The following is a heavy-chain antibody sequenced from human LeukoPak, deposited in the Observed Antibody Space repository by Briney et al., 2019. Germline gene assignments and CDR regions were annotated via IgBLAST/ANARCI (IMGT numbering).Heavy chain of an antibody. CDR2: ISSSGSTI. D-gene: IGHD2/OR15-2a*01. CDR1: GFTFSSYE. CDR3: AKDGSMPWGYYMDV. Sequence: GGSLRLSCAASGFTFSSYEMNWVRQAPGKGLEWVSYISSSGSTIYYADSVKGRFTISRDNAKNTLYLQMNSLRAEDTAVYYCAKDGSMPWGYYMDVWGKGTTVTISS. J-gene: IGHJ6*03. V-gene: IGHV3-48*03.